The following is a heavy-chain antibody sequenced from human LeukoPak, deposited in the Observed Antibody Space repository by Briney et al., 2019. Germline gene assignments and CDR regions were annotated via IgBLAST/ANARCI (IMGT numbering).Heavy chain of an antibody. J-gene: IGHJ5*02. D-gene: IGHD6-13*01. CDR2: IYYRGST. CDR3: ARDIAAALYNWFDP. Sequence: PSETLSLTCTVSGGSISSSSYYWGWIRQPPGTGLEWIGSIYYRGSTYYNPSLKSRVTMSVDTSKNQFSLKLSSVTAADTAVYYCARDIAAALYNWFDPWGQGTLVTVSS. V-gene: IGHV4-39*07. CDR1: GGSISSSSYY.